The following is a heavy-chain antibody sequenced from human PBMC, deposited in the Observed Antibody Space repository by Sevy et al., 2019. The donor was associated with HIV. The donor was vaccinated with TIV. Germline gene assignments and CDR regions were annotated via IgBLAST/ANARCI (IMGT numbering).Heavy chain of an antibody. CDR3: ARDKKYQLLSERYFDY. Sequence: ASVKVSCKASGYTFTSYGISWVRQAPGQGLEWMGWIRAYNGNTNYAQKLQGRVTMTTDTSTSTAYMELRSLRSDDTAVYYCARDKKYQLLSERYFDYWGQGTLVTVSS. J-gene: IGHJ4*02. CDR1: GYTFTSYG. CDR2: IRAYNGNT. V-gene: IGHV1-18*04. D-gene: IGHD2-2*01.